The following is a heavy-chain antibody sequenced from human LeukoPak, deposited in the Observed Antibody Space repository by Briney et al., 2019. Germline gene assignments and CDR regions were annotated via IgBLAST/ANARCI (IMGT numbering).Heavy chain of an antibody. CDR2: ISWNSGSI. Sequence: GGSLRLSCAASGFTFDDYAMHWVRQAPGKGLEWVSGISWNSGSIGYADSVKGRFTISRDNAKNSLYLQMNSLRAEDTAVYYCARGRTYCSSTSCYDYMDVWGKGTTVTVSS. CDR3: ARGRTYCSSTSCYDYMDV. J-gene: IGHJ6*03. D-gene: IGHD2-2*01. V-gene: IGHV3-9*01. CDR1: GFTFDDYA.